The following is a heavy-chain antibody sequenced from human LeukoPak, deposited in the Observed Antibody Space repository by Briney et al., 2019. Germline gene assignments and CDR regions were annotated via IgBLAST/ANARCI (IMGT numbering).Heavy chain of an antibody. CDR3: ARGVIAAGGNDFDY. CDR2: ISAYNGNT. CDR1: SYTFTNYA. V-gene: IGHV1-18*01. Sequence: ASVKVSCKASSYTFTNYAFTWVRQAPGQGLEWMGWISAYNGNTNYAQKLQGRVTTTTDTSTSTAYMELRSLRSDDTAVYYCARGVIAAGGNDFDYWGQGTLVTVSS. J-gene: IGHJ4*02. D-gene: IGHD6-13*01.